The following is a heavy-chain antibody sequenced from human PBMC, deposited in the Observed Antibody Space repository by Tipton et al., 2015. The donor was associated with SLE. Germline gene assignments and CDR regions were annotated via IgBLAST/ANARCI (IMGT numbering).Heavy chain of an antibody. V-gene: IGHV4-31*03. J-gene: IGHJ4*02. Sequence: TLSLTCTVSGGSISSGGYYWSWIRQHPGKGLEWIGYIYYSGSTYYNPSLKSRVTISVDTSKNQFSLKLSSVTAADTAVYYCARDGGLEYSSSTYFDYWGQGTLVTVSS. CDR2: IYYSGST. CDR3: ARDGGLEYSSSTYFDY. D-gene: IGHD6-6*01. CDR1: GGSISSGGYY.